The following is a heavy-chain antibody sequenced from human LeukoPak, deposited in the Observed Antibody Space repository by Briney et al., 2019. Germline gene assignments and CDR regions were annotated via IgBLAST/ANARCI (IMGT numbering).Heavy chain of an antibody. CDR3: AKSYYYGSGSYYDFDY. Sequence: GGSLRLSCAASGFTFSSYWMHWVRQAPGKGLEWVSGISWNSGSIGYADSVKGRFTISRDNAKNSLYLQMNSLRAEDTALYYCAKSYYYGSGSYYDFDYWGQGTLVTVSS. V-gene: IGHV3-9*01. CDR1: GFTFSSYW. J-gene: IGHJ4*02. CDR2: ISWNSGSI. D-gene: IGHD3-10*01.